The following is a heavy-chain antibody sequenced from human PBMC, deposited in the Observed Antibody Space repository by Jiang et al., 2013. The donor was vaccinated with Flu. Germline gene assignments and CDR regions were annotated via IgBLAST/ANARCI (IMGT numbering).Heavy chain of an antibody. CDR2: ISSSSSYI. V-gene: IGHV3-21*01. CDR3: ARDRNYYGSGSYYDWFDP. Sequence: EVQLLESGGGLVKPGGSLRLSCAASGFTFSSYSMNWVRQAPGKGLEWVSSISSSSSYIYYADSVKGRFTISRDNAKNSLYLQMNSLRAEDTAVYYCARDRNYYGSGSYYDWFDPGAREPWSPSP. J-gene: IGHJ5*02. CDR1: GFTFSSYS. D-gene: IGHD3-10*01.